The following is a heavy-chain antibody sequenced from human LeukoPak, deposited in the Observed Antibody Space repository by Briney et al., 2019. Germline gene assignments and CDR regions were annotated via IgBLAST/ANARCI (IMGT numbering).Heavy chain of an antibody. J-gene: IGHJ1*01. CDR2: IKQDGSEK. CDR3: ARDDDSSGYYDAEYFQH. V-gene: IGHV3-7*01. Sequence: GGSLRLSCAASGFTFSSYWMSWVRQAPGKGLEWVANIKQDGSEKYYVDSVKGRFTISRDNAKNSLYLQMNSLRAEDTAVYYSARDDDSSGYYDAEYFQHWGQGTLVTVSS. CDR1: GFTFSSYW. D-gene: IGHD3-22*01.